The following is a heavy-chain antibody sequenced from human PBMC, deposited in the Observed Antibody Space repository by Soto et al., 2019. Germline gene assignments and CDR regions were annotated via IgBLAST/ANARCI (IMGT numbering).Heavy chain of an antibody. CDR2: ISGSGGST. V-gene: IGHV3-23*01. CDR3: AKGPTPYDSSGYLHY. J-gene: IGHJ4*02. D-gene: IGHD3-22*01. Sequence: GGSLRLSCAASGFTFSSYAMSWVRQAPGKGLEWVSAISGSGGSTYYADSVKGRFTISRDNSKNTLYLQMNSLRAEDTVVYYCAKGPTPYDSSGYLHYWGQGTLVTVSS. CDR1: GFTFSSYA.